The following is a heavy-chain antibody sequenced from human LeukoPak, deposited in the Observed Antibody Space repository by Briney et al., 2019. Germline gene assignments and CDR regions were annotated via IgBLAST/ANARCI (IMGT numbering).Heavy chain of an antibody. J-gene: IGHJ4*02. CDR2: INPNSGGT. V-gene: IGHV1-2*02. D-gene: IGHD6-19*01. Sequence: ASVKVSCMASGYXFTGYYMHWVRQAPGQGLEWMGWINPNSGGTNYAQKFQGRVTMTRDTSISTAYMELSRLRSDDTAVYYCARDCYSSGCLDYWGQGTLVTVSS. CDR3: ARDCYSSGCLDY. CDR1: GYXFTGYY.